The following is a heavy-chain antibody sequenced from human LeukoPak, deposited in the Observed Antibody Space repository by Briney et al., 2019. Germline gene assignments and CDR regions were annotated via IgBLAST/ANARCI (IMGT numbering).Heavy chain of an antibody. CDR1: GGSISSSSYY. CDR2: IYYSGST. J-gene: IGHJ3*02. V-gene: IGHV4-39*07. CDR3: ARVGAVGAGDDAFDI. Sequence: PSETLSLTCTVSGGSISSSSYYWGWIRQPPGKGLEWIGSIYYSGSTYYNPSLKSRVTISVDTSKNQFSLKLSSVTAADTAVYYCARVGAVGAGDDAFDIWGQGTMVTVSS. D-gene: IGHD1-26*01.